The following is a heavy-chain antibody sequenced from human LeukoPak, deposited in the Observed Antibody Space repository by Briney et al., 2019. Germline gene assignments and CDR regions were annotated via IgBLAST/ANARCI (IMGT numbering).Heavy chain of an antibody. J-gene: IGHJ4*02. CDR2: IHYSGST. Sequence: SETLSLTCTVSGGSISSNYWNWIRQPPGKALEWIGYIHYSGSTNYNPSLKSRVTISVDTSKNQLSLKLNSVTAADTAVYYCARVYAPYSSNHFDYWGQGTLVTVSS. CDR1: GGSISSNY. D-gene: IGHD6-13*01. CDR3: ARVYAPYSSNHFDY. V-gene: IGHV4-59*01.